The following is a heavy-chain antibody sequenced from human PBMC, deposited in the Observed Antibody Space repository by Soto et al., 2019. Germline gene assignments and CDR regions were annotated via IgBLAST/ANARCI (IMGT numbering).Heavy chain of an antibody. Sequence: QVQLVESGGGVVQPGRSLRLSCAASGFTFSSYGMHWVRQAPGKGLEWVAVIWYDGSNKYYADSVKGRFTISRDNSKNPLYLQMNSLRAEDTAVYYCARGGNYMDVWGKGTTVTVSS. CDR1: GFTFSSYG. V-gene: IGHV3-33*01. CDR2: IWYDGSNK. D-gene: IGHD1-1*01. J-gene: IGHJ6*03. CDR3: ARGGNYMDV.